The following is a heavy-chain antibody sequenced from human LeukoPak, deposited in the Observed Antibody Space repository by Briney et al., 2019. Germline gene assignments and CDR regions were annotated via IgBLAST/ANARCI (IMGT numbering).Heavy chain of an antibody. CDR1: GYTLTELS. Sequence: GASVKVSCRVSGYTLTELSMHWVRQAPGKGLEWMGGFDPEDGETIYAQKFQGRVTMTEDTSTDTAYMELSSLRSEDTAVYYCATGPVGYYYDSSGYSIDYWGQGTLVTVSS. CDR3: ATGPVGYYYDSSGYSIDY. CDR2: FDPEDGET. J-gene: IGHJ4*02. D-gene: IGHD3-22*01. V-gene: IGHV1-24*01.